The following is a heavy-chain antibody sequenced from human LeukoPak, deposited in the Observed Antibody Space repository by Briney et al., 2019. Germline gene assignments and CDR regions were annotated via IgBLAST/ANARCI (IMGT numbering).Heavy chain of an antibody. D-gene: IGHD2-2*01. CDR1: GFTFSDFW. Sequence: PGGSLRLSCAASGFTFSDFWMNWVRQAPGKGLGWVGSINQVGSEKYYVYSVRGRFTIFRDNAKNSLFLQINSLRVEDTAVYYCTRDGVPAGLYFDSWGQGSLVTVSS. CDR2: INQVGSEK. V-gene: IGHV3-7*03. J-gene: IGHJ4*02. CDR3: TRDGVPAGLYFDS.